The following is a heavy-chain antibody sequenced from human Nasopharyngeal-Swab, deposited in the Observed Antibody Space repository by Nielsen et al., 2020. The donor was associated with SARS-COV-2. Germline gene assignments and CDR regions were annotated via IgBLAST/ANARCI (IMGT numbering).Heavy chain of an antibody. J-gene: IGHJ5*02. CDR1: GASFGGYY. CDR2: INHSGGT. CDR3: AKEGATGWFDP. Sequence: SETLSLTCTVSGASFGGYYWTWIRQSPGKGLEWIGGINHSGGTNYNPSLKSRVTMFMDTSKNQFSLKLRSVTAANTAVYYCAKEGATGWFDPWGQGTLVTVSS. V-gene: IGHV4-34*10.